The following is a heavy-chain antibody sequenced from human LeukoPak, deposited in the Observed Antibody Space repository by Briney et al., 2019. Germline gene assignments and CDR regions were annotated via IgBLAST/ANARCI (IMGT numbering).Heavy chain of an antibody. CDR3: AKSPSGYKAYYFDY. D-gene: IGHD3-22*01. V-gene: IGHV3-23*01. CDR1: GFTFSSYA. Sequence: PGGSLRLSCAASGFTFSSYAMSWVRQAPGKGLEWVSAISGSGGSTYYADSVKGRFTISRDNSKNTLYLQMSSLRAEDTAVYYCAKSPSGYKAYYFDYWGQGTLVTVSS. J-gene: IGHJ4*02. CDR2: ISGSGGST.